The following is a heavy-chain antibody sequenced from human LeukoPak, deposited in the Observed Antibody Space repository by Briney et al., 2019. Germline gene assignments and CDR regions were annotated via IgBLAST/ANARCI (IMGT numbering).Heavy chain of an antibody. V-gene: IGHV3-23*01. CDR2: ITASGSST. Sequence: GGSLRLSCAASGFTFSSHAMSWVRQTPGNGLEWASAITASGSSTYYADSVKGRFTISRDDTKNTLYLQMNDLRAEDTAVYYCAMNAGQWLVPYDYWGQGTLVTVSS. D-gene: IGHD6-19*01. CDR1: GFTFSSHA. J-gene: IGHJ4*02. CDR3: AMNAGQWLVPYDY.